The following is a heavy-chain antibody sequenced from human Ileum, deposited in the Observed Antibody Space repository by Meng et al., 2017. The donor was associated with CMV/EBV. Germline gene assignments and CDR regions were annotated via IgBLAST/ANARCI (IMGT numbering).Heavy chain of an antibody. CDR3: ARWGSGMSPTADWFDP. CDR2: IYSNGAT. J-gene: IGHJ5*02. D-gene: IGHD2-15*01. Sequence: QVTLQEAGPGLVKPSETLSLICTVSRDSMNDYFWTWIRQPAGKGLEWIGRIYSNGATNYNPSLQSRVTMSIDTSKNQFSLKVTSVTAADTAVYYCARWGSGMSPTADWFDPWGQGTLVTVSS. V-gene: IGHV4-4*07. CDR1: RDSMNDYF.